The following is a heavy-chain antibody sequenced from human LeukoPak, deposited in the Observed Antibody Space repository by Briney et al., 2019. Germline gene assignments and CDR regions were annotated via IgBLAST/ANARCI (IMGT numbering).Heavy chain of an antibody. V-gene: IGHV3-9*01. CDR1: GFTFDDYA. CDR2: ISWNSGSI. D-gene: IGHD2-2*01. Sequence: GGSLRLSCAASGFTFDDYAMHWVRQAPGKGLEWVSGISWNSGSIGYVDSVKGRFTISRDNAKSSLYLQMNSLRAEDTALYYCAKETIVVVPAALGRSYGMDVWGQGTTVTVSS. J-gene: IGHJ6*02. CDR3: AKETIVVVPAALGRSYGMDV.